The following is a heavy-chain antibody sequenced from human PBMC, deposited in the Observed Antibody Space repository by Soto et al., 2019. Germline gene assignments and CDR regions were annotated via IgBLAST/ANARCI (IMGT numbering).Heavy chain of an antibody. J-gene: IGHJ4*02. D-gene: IGHD2-21*01. CDR1: GFTFNTYG. CDR3: EKSQNFYLSSPYCYKFYFDF. V-gene: IGHV3-30*18. CDR2: ISYDGSDK. Sequence: QEQLVESGGGVVQPGRSLRLSCAASGFTFNTYGMHWLRQAPGKGLEWVAVISYDGSDKYYADSVKGRFIISRDNSNNTLYLQMNSLSAEDTAIYYCEKSQNFYLSSPYCYKFYFDFWGQGALVTVSS.